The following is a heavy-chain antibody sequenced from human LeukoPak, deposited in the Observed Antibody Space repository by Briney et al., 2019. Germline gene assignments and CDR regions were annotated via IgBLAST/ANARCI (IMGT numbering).Heavy chain of an antibody. CDR1: NGSFGGFH. CDR3: VRGRYCSSANCYDWFDP. Sequence: SETLSLTCAVDNGSFGGFHWNWIRRPPGKGQEWIGEITSGGATNYHPSLRSRVTMSVDTSKKQFSLKLTSLTAADTGVYYCVRGRYCSSANCYDWFDPWGPGTHVSVSS. D-gene: IGHD2-2*01. V-gene: IGHV4-34*01. J-gene: IGHJ5*02. CDR2: ITSGGAT.